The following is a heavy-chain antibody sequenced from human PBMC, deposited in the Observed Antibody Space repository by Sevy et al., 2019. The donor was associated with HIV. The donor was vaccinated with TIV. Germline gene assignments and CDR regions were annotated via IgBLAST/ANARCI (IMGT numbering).Heavy chain of an antibody. CDR3: ARDLAGRPYCDN. V-gene: IGHV3-72*01. D-gene: IGHD3-10*01. J-gene: IGHJ4*02. CDR2: IRNNPKGYTT. Sequence: GGSLRLSCAASGFTFSDQYMDWVRQAPGKGLGWVGRIRNNPKGYTTEYAPAVKGRFTSSRDDSKNSLFLQMNSLKTEDTAMYYCARDLAGRPYCDNWGQGTLVTVSS. CDR1: GFTFSDQY.